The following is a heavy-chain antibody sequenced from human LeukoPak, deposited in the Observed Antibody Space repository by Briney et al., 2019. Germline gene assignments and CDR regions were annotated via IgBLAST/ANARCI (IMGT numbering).Heavy chain of an antibody. CDR3: ARGKRQGWYYY. Sequence: GASVKVSCKASGYTFTGYYMHWVRQAPGQRLEWMGWINPNGADTNYAQKFQGRVTMTRDMSTSTVYMELSSLRSEDTAVYYCARGKRQGWYYYWGQGTLVTVSS. CDR2: INPNGADT. J-gene: IGHJ4*02. CDR1: GYTFTGYY. V-gene: IGHV1-2*02. D-gene: IGHD6-19*01.